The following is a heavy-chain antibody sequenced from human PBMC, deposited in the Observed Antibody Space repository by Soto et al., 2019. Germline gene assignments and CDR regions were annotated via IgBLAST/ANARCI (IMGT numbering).Heavy chain of an antibody. CDR2: ITYIGDTT. V-gene: IGHV3-23*01. CDR3: AKDWPGTSSVTSDY. D-gene: IGHD4-17*01. Sequence: EVHLLQSGGTLIQPGGSLRLSCEASGFDFSAYPMTWVRQAPGKGLEWVSGITYIGDTTYYADSVKGRFTISRDNFKNTVYLQLNSLRPDDTAMYYCAKDWPGTSSVTSDYWGQGTLVTVSS. CDR1: GFDFSAYP. J-gene: IGHJ4*02.